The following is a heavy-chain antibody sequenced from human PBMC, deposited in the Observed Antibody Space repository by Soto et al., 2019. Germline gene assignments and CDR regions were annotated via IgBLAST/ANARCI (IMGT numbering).Heavy chain of an antibody. V-gene: IGHV1-18*01. Sequence: ASVKVSCKASGYTFTSYGISWVRQAPGQGLEWMGWISAYNGNTNYAQKLQGRVTMTTDTSTSTAYMELRSLRSDDTAVYYCARGPRPVGSYYYYYGMDVWGQGTTVTVS. CDR3: ARGPRPVGSYYYYYGMDV. J-gene: IGHJ6*02. CDR1: GYTFTSYG. D-gene: IGHD1-26*01. CDR2: ISAYNGNT.